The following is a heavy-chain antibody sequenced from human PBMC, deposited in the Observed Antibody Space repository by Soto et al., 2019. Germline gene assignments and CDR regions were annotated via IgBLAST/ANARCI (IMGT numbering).Heavy chain of an antibody. J-gene: IGHJ4*02. CDR2: IIPILGIA. Sequence: QVQLVQSGAEVKKPGSSVKVSCKASGGTFSSYTISWVRQAPGQGLEWMGRIIPILGIANYAQKFQGRVTITADKSTSTAYMELSSLRSEETAVYYCARDLGRDGYQEFDYWGQGTLVTVSS. CDR3: ARDLGRDGYQEFDY. D-gene: IGHD5-12*01. CDR1: GGTFSSYT. V-gene: IGHV1-69*08.